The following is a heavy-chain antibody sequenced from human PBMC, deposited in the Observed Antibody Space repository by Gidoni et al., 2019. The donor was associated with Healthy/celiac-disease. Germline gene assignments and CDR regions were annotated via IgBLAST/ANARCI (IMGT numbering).Heavy chain of an antibody. V-gene: IGHV1-8*01. CDR2: MNSNSGNT. J-gene: IGHJ4*02. CDR3: ARGFGMGMDLDY. D-gene: IGHD7-27*01. CDR1: AYTFTRYD. Sequence: QVQLVQSGAEVKKPGASVKVSCKASAYTFTRYDINWVRQATGQGLEWIGWMNSNSGNTGYAKKFQGRVTMTRNTSISTAYMELSSLRSEDTAVYYCARGFGMGMDLDYWGQGTLVTVSS.